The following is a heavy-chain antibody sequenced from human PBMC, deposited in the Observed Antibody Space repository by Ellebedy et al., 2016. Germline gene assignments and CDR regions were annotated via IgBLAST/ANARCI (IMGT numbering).Heavy chain of an antibody. J-gene: IGHJ6*02. CDR1: GFPFNIAG. D-gene: IGHD3-10*01. CDR2: IVFSGAAA. V-gene: IGHV3-21*01. CDR3: ARDLVTMALRFYYFGMDI. Sequence: GGSLRLSXAASGFPFNIAGMTWVRQAPGKGLEWVATIVFSGAAAYYADSVKGRFIISRDNTKNSLFLQMNSLEVEDTAVYYCARDLVTMALRFYYFGMDIWGQGTTVTVSS.